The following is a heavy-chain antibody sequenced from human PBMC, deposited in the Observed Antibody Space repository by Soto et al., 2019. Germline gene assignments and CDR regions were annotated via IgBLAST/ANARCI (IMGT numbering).Heavy chain of an antibody. V-gene: IGHV1-69*13. CDR3: ASGPRTGRGGLDA. Sequence: AASVKVSCKASGGTITSYTVTWVRQAPGQGLEWMGGIIPVFGIPNYAYDFDGRVTITADESTSTAYMELSSLTSEDTAVYYCASGPRTGRGGLDAWGQGTTVTVSS. CDR1: GGTITSYT. J-gene: IGHJ6*02. CDR2: IIPVFGIP.